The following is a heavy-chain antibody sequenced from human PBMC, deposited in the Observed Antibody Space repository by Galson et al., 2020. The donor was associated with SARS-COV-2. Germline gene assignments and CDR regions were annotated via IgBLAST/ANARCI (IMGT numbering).Heavy chain of an antibody. CDR3: ARIVVAGIAGDAFDL. CDR1: GFTFSAYW. Sequence: GESLKISCVASGFTFSAYWMTWVRQAPGKGLEWVANIAQDGSEKDLADSVKGRITISRDNAKNSLYLQMNSLSVEDTAVYYCARIVVAGIAGDAFDLWGQGTLVTVSS. D-gene: IGHD6-19*01. CDR2: IAQDGSEK. V-gene: IGHV3-7*03. J-gene: IGHJ3*01.